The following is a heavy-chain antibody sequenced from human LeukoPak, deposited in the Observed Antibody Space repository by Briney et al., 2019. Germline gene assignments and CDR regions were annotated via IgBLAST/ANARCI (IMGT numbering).Heavy chain of an antibody. J-gene: IGHJ4*02. V-gene: IGHV4-4*07. D-gene: IGHD3-22*01. CDR1: GGSISSYY. Sequence: SETLSLTCTVSGGSISSYYWSWIRQPAGKGLEWIGRIYTSGSITYNPSLKSRVSMSVDTSKNQFSLKLSSVTAADTAVYYCARAGSSGYYLSYFDYWGQGTLVTVSS. CDR3: ARAGSSGYYLSYFDY. CDR2: IYTSGSI.